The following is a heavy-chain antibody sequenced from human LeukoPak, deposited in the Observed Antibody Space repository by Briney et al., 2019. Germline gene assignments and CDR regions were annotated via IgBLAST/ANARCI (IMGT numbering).Heavy chain of an antibody. CDR1: GFTFSSCW. CDR3: ARDIDY. Sequence: PGGSLRLSCAASGFTFSSCWMNWARQAPGKGLEWVASINHNGNVNYYVDSVKGRFTISRDNAKNSLYLQMNSLRAEDTAVYYCARDIDYWGQGTLVTVSS. CDR2: INHNGNVN. J-gene: IGHJ4*02. V-gene: IGHV3-7*01.